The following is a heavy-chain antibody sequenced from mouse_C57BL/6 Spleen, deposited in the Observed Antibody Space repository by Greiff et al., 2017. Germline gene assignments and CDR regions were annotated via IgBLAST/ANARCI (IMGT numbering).Heavy chain of an antibody. D-gene: IGHD2-5*01. V-gene: IGHV1-82*01. J-gene: IGHJ3*01. Sequence: VQLQQSGPELVKPGASVKISCKASGYAFSSSWMNWVKQRPGKGLEWIGRIYPGDGDTNYNGKFKGKATLTADQSSSTASMQLSSLTSEDSAVYVCARGNSNYVFAYWGQGTLVTVSA. CDR3: ARGNSNYVFAY. CDR2: IYPGDGDT. CDR1: GYAFSSSW.